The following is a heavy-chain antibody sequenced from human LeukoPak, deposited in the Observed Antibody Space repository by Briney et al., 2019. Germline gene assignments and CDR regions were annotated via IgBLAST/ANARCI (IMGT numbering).Heavy chain of an antibody. CDR1: GFTFSDYA. CDR2: SSNHGRSQ. Sequence: PGGSLRLSCTASGFTFSDYAMHWVRQAPGKGLEWVTVSSNHGRSQHYADSVKGRFTISRDTSENKVYLQMDSLRPDDTAVYYCTASFWSAGKEGAYWGQGTLVTVSS. D-gene: IGHD3-3*01. V-gene: IGHV3-30*04. J-gene: IGHJ4*02. CDR3: TASFWSAGKEGAY.